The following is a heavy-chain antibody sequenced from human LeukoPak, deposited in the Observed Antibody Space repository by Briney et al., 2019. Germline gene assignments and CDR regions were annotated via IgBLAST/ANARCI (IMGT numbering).Heavy chain of an antibody. CDR2: ISYDGSNK. J-gene: IGHJ4*02. CDR3: AKDVYDILTGYYPDY. Sequence: GGSLRLSCAASGFTFSSYGMHWVRQAPGKGLEWVAVISYDGSNKYYADSVKGRFTISRDNSKNTLYLQMNSLRAEDTAVYYCAKDVYDILTGYYPDYWGQGTLVTVSS. D-gene: IGHD3-9*01. CDR1: GFTFSSYG. V-gene: IGHV3-30*18.